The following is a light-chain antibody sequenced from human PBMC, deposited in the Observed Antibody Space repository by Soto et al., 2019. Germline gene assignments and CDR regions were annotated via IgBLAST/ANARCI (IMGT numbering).Light chain of an antibody. CDR2: GAS. Sequence: EIVMTQSPATLSVSPGERATLSCRASQSVSSNLAWYQQKPGQSPRLLIYGASTRATGVPARFSGSGSGTEFTLTISSLQSEAFAVYYCQQYINLWTFGQGTKVEIK. CDR1: QSVSSN. V-gene: IGKV3-15*01. CDR3: QQYINLWT. J-gene: IGKJ1*01.